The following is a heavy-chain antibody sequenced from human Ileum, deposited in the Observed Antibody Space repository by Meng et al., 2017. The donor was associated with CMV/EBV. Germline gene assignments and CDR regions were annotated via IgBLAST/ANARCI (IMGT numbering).Heavy chain of an antibody. Sequence: GGSLRLSCAASGFTVSSNYISWVRQAPGKGLEWVSVIYSAGSTNYADSVKGRFTISRDNSKTTRYLQMNSLRAEDTPVYSCARERYCDDDCSNGFDPWGQGTLVTVSS. CDR2: IYSAGST. CDR1: GFTVSSNY. V-gene: IGHV3-66*01. CDR3: ARERYCDDDCSNGFDP. J-gene: IGHJ5*02. D-gene: IGHD2-21*01.